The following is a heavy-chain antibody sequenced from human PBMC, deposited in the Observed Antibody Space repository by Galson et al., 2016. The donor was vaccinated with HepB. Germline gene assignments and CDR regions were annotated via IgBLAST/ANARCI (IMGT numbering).Heavy chain of an antibody. CDR2: IYHTETT. D-gene: IGHD2-15*01. Sequence: ETLSLTCTVSGASINDSAWWTWVRQAPGRGLEWIGEIYHTETTNNNPFLSSRFTLSIDKSRNQFSLNLTSVTAADPAVYYCARAAVVLGARMLFDPWGQGTLVTVSS. CDR3: ARAAVVLGARMLFDP. CDR1: GASINDSAW. V-gene: IGHV4-4*02. J-gene: IGHJ5*02.